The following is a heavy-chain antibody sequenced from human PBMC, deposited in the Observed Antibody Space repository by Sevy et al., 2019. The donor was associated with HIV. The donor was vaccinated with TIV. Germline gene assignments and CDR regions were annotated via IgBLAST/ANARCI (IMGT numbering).Heavy chain of an antibody. Sequence: GGSLRLSCAASGFTFTSYEMNWVRQAPGKGLEWLSYISNSGTTIYYSDSVKRRFTISRDNARNSLYLQMSSLRAEDTAVYYCARDLPPSATTVPHFDCLGQGTLVTVSS. J-gene: IGHJ4*02. CDR2: ISNSGTTI. CDR3: ARDLPPSATTVPHFDC. D-gene: IGHD4-17*01. V-gene: IGHV3-48*03. CDR1: GFTFTSYE.